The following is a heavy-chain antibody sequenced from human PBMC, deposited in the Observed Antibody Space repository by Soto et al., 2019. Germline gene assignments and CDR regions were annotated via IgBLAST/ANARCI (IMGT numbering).Heavy chain of an antibody. J-gene: IGHJ6*02. D-gene: IGHD3-3*01. Sequence: TSETLSLTCSVSGDSISTSYWSWIRQPAEKRPEWIGRIHSNGNSHYNPSLRSRVSMSMDTSKKEIYLELTSVTAADTAVYFCASSPNYVFWGGEPYYNGMDVWGPGTTVTVSS. CDR3: ASSPNYVFWGGEPYYNGMDV. V-gene: IGHV4-4*07. CDR2: IHSNGNS. CDR1: GDSISTSY.